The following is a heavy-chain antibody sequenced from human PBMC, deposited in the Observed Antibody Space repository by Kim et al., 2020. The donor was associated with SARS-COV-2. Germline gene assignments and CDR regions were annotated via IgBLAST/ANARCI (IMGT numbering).Heavy chain of an antibody. CDR1: GGSISSSGYY. J-gene: IGHJ4*02. V-gene: IGHV4-39*07. CDR2: VYYTGAT. Sequence: SETLSLTCTVSGGSISSSGYYWGWIRQPPGKGLEWIGSVYYTGATNYNPSLKSRVTISVDTSKNQFSLKLSSVTAADTAVYYCARKVVARVLVVVVAAAFDYWGQGTLVTVSS. D-gene: IGHD2-15*01. CDR3: ARKVVARVLVVVVAAAFDY.